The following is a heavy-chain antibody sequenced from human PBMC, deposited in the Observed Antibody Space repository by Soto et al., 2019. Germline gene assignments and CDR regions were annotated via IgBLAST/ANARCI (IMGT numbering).Heavy chain of an antibody. J-gene: IGHJ4*02. CDR2: INQDGSEK. CDR1: GFTFSTDW. CDR3: SRSLNS. V-gene: IGHV3-7*01. Sequence: PGGALRLSCADSGFTFSTDWMDWVRQTPGKGLEWVANINQDGSEKNYVDSVKGRFTIYRDNAKNSLYLQMSSLTAEDSALYYCSRSLNSWGQGTLVTVSS.